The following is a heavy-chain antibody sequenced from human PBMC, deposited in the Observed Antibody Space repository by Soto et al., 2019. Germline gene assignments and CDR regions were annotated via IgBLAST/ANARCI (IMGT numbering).Heavy chain of an antibody. CDR2: ISSRGDI. Sequence: PGGSLRLSCAASGFTFSSYAMNWVRQAPGKGLEWVSSISSRGDIYYADSVKGRFTISRDDAKNSVSLQMNGLRAEETAVYYCAREETAWPLAYGLDVWGQGTTVTVSS. D-gene: IGHD2-21*02. CDR1: GFTFSSYA. CDR3: AREETAWPLAYGLDV. J-gene: IGHJ6*02. V-gene: IGHV3-21*01.